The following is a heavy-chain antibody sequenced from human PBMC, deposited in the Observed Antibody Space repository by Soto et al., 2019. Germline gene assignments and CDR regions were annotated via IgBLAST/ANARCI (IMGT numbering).Heavy chain of an antibody. CDR3: AKDPGTMILVVITTGYYYGMDV. J-gene: IGHJ6*02. CDR2: ISYDGSNK. CDR1: GFTFSSYG. V-gene: IGHV3-30*18. Sequence: PGGSLRLSCAASGFTFSSYGMHWVRQAPGKGLEWVAVISYDGSNKYYADSVKGRFTISRDNSKNTLYLQMNSLRAEDTAVYYCAKDPGTMILVVITTGYYYGMDVRAQGTTVTVSS. D-gene: IGHD3-22*01.